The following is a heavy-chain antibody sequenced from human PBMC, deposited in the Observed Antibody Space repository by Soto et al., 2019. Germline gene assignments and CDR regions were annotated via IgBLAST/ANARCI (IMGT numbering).Heavy chain of an antibody. CDR2: IYYSGST. Sequence: PGKGLEWIGSIYYSGSTYYNPSLKSRVTISVYTSKNQFSLKLSSVTAADTAVYYFLTKRKRPTSCTRGLGNRAEPLFRSGHS. V-gene: IGHV4-39*01. D-gene: IGHD3-9*01. J-gene: IGHJ5*01. CDR3: LTKRKRPTSCTRGLGNRAEPLFRSGHS.